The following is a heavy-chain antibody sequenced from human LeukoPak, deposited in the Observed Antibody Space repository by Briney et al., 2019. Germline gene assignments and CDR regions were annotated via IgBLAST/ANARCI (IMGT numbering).Heavy chain of an antibody. J-gene: IGHJ4*02. CDR3: ARDRPGGGELDFDY. CDR1: GFTVSTNY. D-gene: IGHD3-10*01. Sequence: PGGSLRLSCAASGFTVSTNYMSWVRQAPGKGLEWVAVIYTGGITDYAESVEGRFTISRHNSKNTLYLQMNSLRADDTAVYYCARDRPGGGELDFDYWGQGTLVTVSS. V-gene: IGHV3-53*04. CDR2: IYTGGIT.